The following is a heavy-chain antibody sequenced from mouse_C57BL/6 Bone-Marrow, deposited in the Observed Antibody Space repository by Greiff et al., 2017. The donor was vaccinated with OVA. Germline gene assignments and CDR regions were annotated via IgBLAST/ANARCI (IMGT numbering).Heavy chain of an antibody. CDR1: GYTFTSYG. CDR2: IYPRSGNT. J-gene: IGHJ2*01. Sequence: QVQLKESGAELARPGASVKLSCKASGYTFTSYGISWVKQRTGQGLEWIGEIYPRSGNTYYNEKFKGKATLTVDKSSSTAYMELNSLTSEDSAVYYCARKEPGDYWGQGTTLTVSS. CDR3: ARKEPGDY. V-gene: IGHV1-81*01.